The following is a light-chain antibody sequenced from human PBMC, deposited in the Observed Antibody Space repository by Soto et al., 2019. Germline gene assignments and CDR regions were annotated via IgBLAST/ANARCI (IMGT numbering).Light chain of an antibody. CDR1: QDISNY. CDR2: DAS. V-gene: IGKV1-33*01. Sequence: DIQMTQSPSSLSASVGDRVTITCQASQDISNYLNWYQQKLGKAPKLLIYDASNLETGVPSRFSGSGSGTDFTFTISSLQPEDSATYYCQQYDNLPLTFGGGTKVEIK. CDR3: QQYDNLPLT. J-gene: IGKJ4*01.